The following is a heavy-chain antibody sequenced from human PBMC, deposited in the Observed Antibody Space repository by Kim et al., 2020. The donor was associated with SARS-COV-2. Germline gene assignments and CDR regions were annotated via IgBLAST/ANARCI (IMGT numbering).Heavy chain of an antibody. Sequence: SETLSLTCTVSGGSISSSSYYWGWIRQPPGKGLEWIGSIYYSGSTYYNPSLKSRVTISVDTSKNQFSLKLSSVTAADTAVYYCAGHIVVDYYYYYMDVWGKGTTVTVSS. CDR3: AGHIVVDYYYYYMDV. J-gene: IGHJ6*03. V-gene: IGHV4-39*01. CDR2: IYYSGST. CDR1: GGSISSSSYY. D-gene: IGHD2-21*01.